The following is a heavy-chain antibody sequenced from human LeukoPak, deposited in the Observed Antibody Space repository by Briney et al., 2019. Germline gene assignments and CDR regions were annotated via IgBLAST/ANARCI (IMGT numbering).Heavy chain of an antibody. CDR1: GGSISSGDYY. CDR2: IYYSGST. Sequence: SETLSLTCTVSGGSISSGDYYWSWIRQPPGKGLEWIGYIYYSGSTYYNPSLKSRVTISVATSKNQFSLKLSSVTAADTAVYYCARSQLKYSSGWMLNWFDPWGQGTLVTVSS. CDR3: ARSQLKYSSGWMLNWFDP. D-gene: IGHD6-19*01. J-gene: IGHJ5*02. V-gene: IGHV4-30-4*08.